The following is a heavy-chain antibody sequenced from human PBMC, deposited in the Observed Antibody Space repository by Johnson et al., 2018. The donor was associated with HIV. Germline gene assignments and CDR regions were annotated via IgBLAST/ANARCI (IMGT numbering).Heavy chain of an antibody. CDR3: ARAPRWSQTFDL. CDR2: ISGSGGST. Sequence: VQLVESGGGLVQPGGSLRLSCAASGFTFSSYAMSWVRQAPGKGLEWVSAISGSGGSTYYADSVKGRFTISRDNSKNTMYLQMNSLRAEDTALYYCARAPRWSQTFDLWGQGTMVTVSS. D-gene: IGHD2-15*01. CDR1: GFTFSSYA. J-gene: IGHJ3*01. V-gene: IGHV3-23*04.